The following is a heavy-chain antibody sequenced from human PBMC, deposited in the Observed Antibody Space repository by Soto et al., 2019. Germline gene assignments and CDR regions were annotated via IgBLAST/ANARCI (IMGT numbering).Heavy chain of an antibody. J-gene: IGHJ4*02. D-gene: IGHD6-13*01. CDR1: GFTFSSYA. Sequence: GGSLRLSCAASGFTFSSYAMHWVRQAPGKGLEWVAVISYDGSNKYYADSVKGRFTISRDNTKNTLYLQMNSLRAEDTAVYYYARDSELDSSSGYAVWGQGTLVTVSS. V-gene: IGHV3-30-3*01. CDR2: ISYDGSNK. CDR3: ARDSELDSSSGYAV.